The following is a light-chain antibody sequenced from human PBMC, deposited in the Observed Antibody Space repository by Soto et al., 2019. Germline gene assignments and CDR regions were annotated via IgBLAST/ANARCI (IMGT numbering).Light chain of an antibody. Sequence: LTQPASVSGSPGQSITISCTGTSSDVGGYNYVSWYQQHPGKAPKLMIYEVSNRPSGVSNRFSGSKSGNTASLTISGLQAEDEADYYCSSYTSSSTLVFGTGTKVTVL. CDR2: EVS. J-gene: IGLJ1*01. V-gene: IGLV2-14*01. CDR1: SSDVGGYNY. CDR3: SSYTSSSTLV.